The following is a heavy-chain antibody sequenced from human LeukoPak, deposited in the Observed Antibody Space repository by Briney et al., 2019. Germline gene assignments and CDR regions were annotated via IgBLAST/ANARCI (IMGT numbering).Heavy chain of an antibody. CDR2: INGDGRTT. Sequence: GGSLRLSCAASEFTFRNHWMHWVRQAPGKGLVWVSHINGDGRTTTYADSVKGRFTISRDNAKNTLYLQMNSLRAEDTAVYYCARGASNRFDYWGQGTLVTVSS. V-gene: IGHV3-74*01. D-gene: IGHD1-14*01. CDR3: ARGASNRFDY. J-gene: IGHJ4*02. CDR1: EFTFRNHW.